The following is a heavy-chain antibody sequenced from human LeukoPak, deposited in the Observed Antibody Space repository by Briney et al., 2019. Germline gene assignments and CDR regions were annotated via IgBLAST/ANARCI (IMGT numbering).Heavy chain of an antibody. Sequence: PGRSLRLSCAASGFTLSSYGMHWVRQAPGKGLEWVAVISYDGSNKYYADSVKGRFTISRDNSKNTLYLQMNSLRAEDTAVYYCAKDLGDYGMDVWGQGTTVTVSS. V-gene: IGHV3-30*18. J-gene: IGHJ6*02. CDR2: ISYDGSNK. D-gene: IGHD3-16*01. CDR1: GFTLSSYG. CDR3: AKDLGDYGMDV.